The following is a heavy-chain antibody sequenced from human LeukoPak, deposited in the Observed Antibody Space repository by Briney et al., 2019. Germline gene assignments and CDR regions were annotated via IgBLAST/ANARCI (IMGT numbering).Heavy chain of an antibody. CDR2: IKEDGSEK. CDR1: GFTFSTSL. D-gene: IGHD6-19*01. CDR3: ASGYYSGWYIPYY. V-gene: IGHV3-7*01. Sequence: PGGSLRLSCAASGFTFSTSLMIWVRQAPGKGLEWAANIKEDGSEKYYVDSVKGRFTISRDNAKNSLYLQMNSLRAEDTAVYYCASGYYSGWYIPYYWGQGTLVTVSS. J-gene: IGHJ4*02.